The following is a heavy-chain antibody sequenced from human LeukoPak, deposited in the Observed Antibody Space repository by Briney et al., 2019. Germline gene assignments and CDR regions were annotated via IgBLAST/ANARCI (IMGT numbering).Heavy chain of an antibody. V-gene: IGHV4-61*02. CDR2: IYTSGST. Sequence: SETLSLTCTVSGGSISSGSYYWSWIRQPAGKGLEWIGRIYTSGSTNYNPSLKSRVTISLDTSTHHFSLNLSSVTAADTAVYYCAREYDYWGQGTLVTVSS. J-gene: IGHJ4*02. CDR3: AREYDY. CDR1: GGSISSGSYY.